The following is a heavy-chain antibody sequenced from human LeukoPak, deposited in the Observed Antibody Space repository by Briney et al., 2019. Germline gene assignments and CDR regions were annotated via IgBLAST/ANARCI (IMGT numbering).Heavy chain of an antibody. V-gene: IGHV3-23*01. Sequence: GGSLRLSCAASGFTFSGFAMSWVRRTPGKGLEWVSGTSGSGDNTLYAASVKGRFTISRDNSKNTLYLEMNSLRVEDTAIYYCAKMKGHPLPKYYMDVWGQGTTVTVSS. CDR3: AKMKGHPLPKYYMDV. CDR1: GFTFSGFA. CDR2: TSGSGDNT. J-gene: IGHJ6*01. D-gene: IGHD2/OR15-2a*01.